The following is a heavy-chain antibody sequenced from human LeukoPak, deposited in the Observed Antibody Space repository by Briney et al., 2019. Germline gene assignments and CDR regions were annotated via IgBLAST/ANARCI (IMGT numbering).Heavy chain of an antibody. D-gene: IGHD2-21*02. CDR2: MSYDGNNK. J-gene: IGHJ6*02. Sequence: GGSLRLSCAASGFTFSNYAMHWVRQAPGKGLEWVAVMSYDGNNKYYPDSVKGRFTTSRDNSYNTLYLQKYSLTAEDTAVYYCAKESTAYYYYGMHVWGQGTTVTVSS. V-gene: IGHV3-30*18. CDR1: GFTFSNYA. CDR3: AKESTAYYYYGMHV.